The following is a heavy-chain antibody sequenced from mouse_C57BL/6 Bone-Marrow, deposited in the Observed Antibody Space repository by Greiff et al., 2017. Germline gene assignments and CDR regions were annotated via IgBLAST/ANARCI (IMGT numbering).Heavy chain of an antibody. CDR1: GYTFTSYW. CDR3: ARLYYGSSYEGDY. D-gene: IGHD1-1*01. J-gene: IGHJ2*01. Sequence: QVQLQQPGAELVTPGASVKMSCKASGYTFTSYWITWVKQRPGQGLEWIGDIYPGSGSTNYNEKFKSKATLTVDTSSSTAYMQLSSLTSEDSAVYYCARLYYGSSYEGDYWGQGTTLTVSS. CDR2: IYPGSGST. V-gene: IGHV1-55*01.